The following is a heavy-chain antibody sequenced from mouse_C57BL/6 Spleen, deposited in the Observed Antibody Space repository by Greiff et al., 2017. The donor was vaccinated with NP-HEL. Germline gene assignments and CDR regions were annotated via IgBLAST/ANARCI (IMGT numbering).Heavy chain of an antibody. D-gene: IGHD1-1*01. J-gene: IGHJ4*01. CDR2: ISSGGSYT. Sequence: EVMLVESGGDLVKPGGSLKLSCAASGFTFSSYGMSWVRQTPDKRLEWVATISSGGSYTYYPDSVKGRFTISRDNAKNTLYLQMSSLKSEDTAMYYCARSTITTVVATDYYAMDYWGQGTSVTVSS. CDR3: ARSTITTVVATDYYAMDY. CDR1: GFTFSSYG. V-gene: IGHV5-6*01.